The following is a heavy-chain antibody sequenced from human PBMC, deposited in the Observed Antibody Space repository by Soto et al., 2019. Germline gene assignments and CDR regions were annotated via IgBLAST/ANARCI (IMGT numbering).Heavy chain of an antibody. CDR1: GGTFSNYA. CDR3: AKDIGFQQHLFVFDN. V-gene: IGHV1-69*01. D-gene: IGHD6-13*01. J-gene: IGHJ4*02. CDR2: ILPIFTTA. Sequence: SVKVSCKASGGTFSNYAFSWGRQAPVQGLEWMGGILPIFTTATYAPKFQDRVTITADESTSTVYMDLSSLRSEDMALYYCAKDIGFQQHLFVFDNWGQGTLVTVSS.